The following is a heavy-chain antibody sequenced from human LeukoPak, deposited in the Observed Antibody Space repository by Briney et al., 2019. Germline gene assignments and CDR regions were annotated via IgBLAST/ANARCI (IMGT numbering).Heavy chain of an antibody. CDR2: IYYSGTT. J-gene: IGHJ4*02. Sequence: SETLSLTCTVSGGSISSYYWSWIRQPPGKGLEWIGYIYYSGTTNYNPSLKSRVTIPVDTSKNQFSLKLSSVTAADTAVYYCARGVYIAAAQYAYWGQGTLVTVSS. D-gene: IGHD6-13*01. CDR3: ARGVYIAAAQYAY. CDR1: GGSISSYY. V-gene: IGHV4-59*01.